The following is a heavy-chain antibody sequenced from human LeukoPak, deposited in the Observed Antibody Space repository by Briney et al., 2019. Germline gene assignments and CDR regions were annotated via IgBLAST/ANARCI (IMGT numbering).Heavy chain of an antibody. CDR1: GGTFSSYA. D-gene: IGHD3-22*01. J-gene: IGHJ4*02. V-gene: IGHV1-69*13. CDR3: ARDPQSYYYDSSGYYSLLDY. Sequence: ASVKVSCKASGGTFSSYAISWVRQAPGQGLEWMGGIIPIFGTANYAQKFQGRVTITADESTSTAYMELSSLRSEDTAVYYCARDPQSYYYDSSGYYSLLDYWGQGTLVTVSS. CDR2: IIPIFGTA.